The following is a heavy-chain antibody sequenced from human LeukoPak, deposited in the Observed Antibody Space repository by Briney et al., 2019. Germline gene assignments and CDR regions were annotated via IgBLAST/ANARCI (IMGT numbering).Heavy chain of an antibody. J-gene: IGHJ3*02. CDR1: GYTFTSYG. CDR2: ISAYNGNT. V-gene: IGHV1-18*01. Sequence: ASVKVSCKASGYTFTSYGISWVRQAPGQGLEWMGWISAYNGNTNYAQKVQGRVTMTTDTSTSTAYMELRSLRSDDTAVYYCARGNRQGYSGYYDAFDIWGQGTMVTVSS. D-gene: IGHD5-12*01. CDR3: ARGNRQGYSGYYDAFDI.